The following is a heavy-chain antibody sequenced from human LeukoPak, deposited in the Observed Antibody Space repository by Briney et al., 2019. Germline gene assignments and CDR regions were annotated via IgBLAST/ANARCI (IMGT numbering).Heavy chain of an antibody. V-gene: IGHV4-59*01. Sequence: SETLSLTCTVSGGSISSYYWSWIRQPPGKGLEWIGYIYYSGSTNYNPSLKSRVTISVDTSKNQFSLKLSPVTAADTAVYYCARDSSGSNAFDIWGQGTMVTVSS. J-gene: IGHJ3*02. D-gene: IGHD3-22*01. CDR2: IYYSGST. CDR1: GGSISSYY. CDR3: ARDSSGSNAFDI.